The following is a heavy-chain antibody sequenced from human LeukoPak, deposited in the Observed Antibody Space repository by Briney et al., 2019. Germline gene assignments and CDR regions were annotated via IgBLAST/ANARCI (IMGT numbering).Heavy chain of an antibody. CDR1: GGSFSGYY. Sequence: SETLSLTCAVYGGSFSGYYWSWIRQPPGKGLEWIGEINHSGSTNYNPSLKSRVTISVDTSKNQFSLKLSSVAAADTAVYYCARLAVGTQGSGWYGVDYWGQGTLVTVSS. CDR2: INHSGST. CDR3: ARLAVGTQGSGWYGVDY. J-gene: IGHJ4*02. D-gene: IGHD6-19*01. V-gene: IGHV4-34*01.